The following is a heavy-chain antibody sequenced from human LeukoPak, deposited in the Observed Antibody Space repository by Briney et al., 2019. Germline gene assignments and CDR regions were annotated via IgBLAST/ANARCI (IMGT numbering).Heavy chain of an antibody. CDR3: ARLERTLYYFDY. V-gene: IGHV3-33*01. D-gene: IGHD2-2*02. Sequence: PGGSLRLSCAASGFTFSDYGMHWVRQAPGKGLEWVAVVWFDGSDQYYADSVKGRFTISSDNSKNTLFLQMNSLRAEDTAVYYCARLERTLYYFDYWGQGTLVTVSS. J-gene: IGHJ4*02. CDR2: VWFDGSDQ. CDR1: GFTFSDYG.